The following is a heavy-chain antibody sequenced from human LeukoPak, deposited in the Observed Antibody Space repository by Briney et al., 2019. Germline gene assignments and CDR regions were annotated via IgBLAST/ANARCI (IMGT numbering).Heavy chain of an antibody. CDR1: GYTSGLTFSHYA. CDR3: AKEGSSWYFGSSRVDYFDY. CDR2: ISGGGSNT. V-gene: IGHV3-23*01. Sequence: PGGSLRLSCAASGYTSGLTFSHYAMGWVPQAPGKGLEWDSGISGGGSNTNYADSVKGRFTSSRDNSKNSLYLQMNSLRAEDTAVYYCAKEGSSWYFGSSRVDYFDYWGQGTLVTVSS. D-gene: IGHD6-13*01. J-gene: IGHJ4*02.